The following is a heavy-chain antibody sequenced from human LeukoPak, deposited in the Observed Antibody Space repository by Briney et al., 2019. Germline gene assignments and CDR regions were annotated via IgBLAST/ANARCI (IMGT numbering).Heavy chain of an antibody. J-gene: IGHJ2*01. CDR3: ATVAGPYWYFDL. CDR1: GGSISSSSYY. CDR2: IYYSGST. V-gene: IGHV4-39*07. Sequence: SETLSLTCTVSGGSISSSSYYWGWIRQPPGKGLEWIGSIYYSGSTYYNPSLKSRVTISVDKSKNQFSLRLSSVTAADTAVYYCATVAGPYWYFDLWGRGTLVTVSS.